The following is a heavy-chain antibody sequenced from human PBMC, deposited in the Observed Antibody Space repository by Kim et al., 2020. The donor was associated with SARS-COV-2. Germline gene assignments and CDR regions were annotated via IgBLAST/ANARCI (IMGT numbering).Heavy chain of an antibody. Sequence: GGSLRLSCSASGFTVSSVYMSWVRQAPGKGLEWVAGFYDGGSTYYAYSVKGRFIFFRDKFENTLYLQMNSLRAEDTAVYYCARNRLLVSWGQGTLLALS. CDR2: FYDGGST. CDR1: GFTVSSVY. J-gene: IGHJ4*02. CDR3: ARNRLLVS. V-gene: IGHV3-66*01.